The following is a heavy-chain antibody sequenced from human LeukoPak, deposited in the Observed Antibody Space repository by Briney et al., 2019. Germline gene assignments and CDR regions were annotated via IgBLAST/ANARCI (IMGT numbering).Heavy chain of an antibody. V-gene: IGHV4-30-2*01. CDR3: ARVRLWFGELFPGGYFDY. Sequence: PSQTLSLTCAVSGGSISSGGYSWSWIRQPPGKGLEWIGYIYHSGSTYYNPSLKSRVTISVDRSKNQFSLKLSSVTAADTAVYYCARVRLWFGELFPGGYFDYWGQGTLVTVSS. CDR2: IYHSGST. D-gene: IGHD3-10*01. J-gene: IGHJ4*02. CDR1: GGSISSGGYS.